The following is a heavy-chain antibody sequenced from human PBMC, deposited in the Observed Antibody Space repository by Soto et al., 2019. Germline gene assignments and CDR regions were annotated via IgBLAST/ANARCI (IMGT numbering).Heavy chain of an antibody. Sequence: ASVKVSCKASGYTFTSYDINWVRQATGQGLEWMGWMNPNSGNTGYAQKFQGRVTMTRNTSISTAYMELSSLRSEDTAVYYCATFVPIRYGGGRGFDYRGQGTLVTVSS. V-gene: IGHV1-8*01. CDR2: MNPNSGNT. J-gene: IGHJ4*02. CDR1: GYTFTSYD. D-gene: IGHD4-17*01. CDR3: ATFVPIRYGGGRGFDY.